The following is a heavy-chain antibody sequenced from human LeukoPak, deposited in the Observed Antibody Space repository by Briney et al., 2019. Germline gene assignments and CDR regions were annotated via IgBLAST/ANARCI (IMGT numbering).Heavy chain of an antibody. CDR3: AKPLFAAAGLAFFDL. J-gene: IGHJ4*02. CDR2: IRYDGSNK. V-gene: IGHV3-30*02. D-gene: IGHD6-13*01. CDR1: GFSFKNFD. Sequence: PGGSLRLSCAASGFSFKNFDIHWIRQAPGQGLAWVAHIRYDGSNKYYADSVKGRFTISRDNSKSTVYLQMNSLRPEDTAVYYCAKPLFAAAGLAFFDLWGQGTLVAVSS.